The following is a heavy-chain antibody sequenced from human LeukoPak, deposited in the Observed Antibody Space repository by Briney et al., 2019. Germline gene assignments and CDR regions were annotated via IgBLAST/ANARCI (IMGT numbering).Heavy chain of an antibody. Sequence: SETLSLTCTVSGGSVSSGSYYWSWIRQPPGKGLEWIGYIYYSGSTNYNPSLKSRVTISVDTSKNQFSLKLSSVTAADTAVYYCARNQDGSGSYYNPHWFDPWGQGTLVTVSS. V-gene: IGHV4-61*01. CDR3: ARNQDGSGSYYNPHWFDP. CDR1: GGSVSSGSYY. CDR2: IYYSGST. J-gene: IGHJ5*02. D-gene: IGHD3-10*01.